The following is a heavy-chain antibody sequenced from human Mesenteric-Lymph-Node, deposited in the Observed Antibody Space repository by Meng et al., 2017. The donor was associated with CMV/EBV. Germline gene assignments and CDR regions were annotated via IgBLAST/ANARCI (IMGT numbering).Heavy chain of an antibody. D-gene: IGHD1-14*01. V-gene: IGHV3-30-3*01. Sequence: SCAASGFTFTDYPMHWVRQAPGKGLEWVAGISSDGNIKYYADSVRARFIFSRDNSKNTLYLQMNSLRLADTAVYFCAREFVESPAFDYWGQGALVTVSS. CDR3: AREFVESPAFDY. J-gene: IGHJ4*02. CDR2: ISSDGNIK. CDR1: GFTFTDYP.